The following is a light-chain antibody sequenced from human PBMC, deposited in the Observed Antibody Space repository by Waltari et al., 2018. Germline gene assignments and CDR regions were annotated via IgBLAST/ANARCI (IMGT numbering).Light chain of an antibody. CDR3: CSYTSSTSVT. CDR1: GRDHRAPAF. V-gene: IGLV2-14*03. J-gene: IGLJ2*01. Sequence: ALTQPAYVSGSPGQPLTRPCTGVGRDHRAPAFVTWHQQHPGKAPKLIIYDVSHRPSGVSNRFSGSKSGSSASLTISGLQAEDEADYYCCSYTSSTSVTFGGGTKVTVL. CDR2: DVS.